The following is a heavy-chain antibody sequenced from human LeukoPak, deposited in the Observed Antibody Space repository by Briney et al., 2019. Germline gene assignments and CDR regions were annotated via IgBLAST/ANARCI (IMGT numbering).Heavy chain of an antibody. CDR1: GGSISTSNYY. J-gene: IGHJ4*02. CDR3: ARDHYYGSGSYYIDH. Sequence: SETLSLTCTVSGGSISTSNYYWGWIRQPPGKGLEWIGNIFYSGSTYYSPSLRSRVTISVDTSKNQFSLKLSSVTAADTAVYYCARDHYYGSGSYYIDHWGQGTLVTVSS. V-gene: IGHV4-39*07. CDR2: IFYSGST. D-gene: IGHD3-10*01.